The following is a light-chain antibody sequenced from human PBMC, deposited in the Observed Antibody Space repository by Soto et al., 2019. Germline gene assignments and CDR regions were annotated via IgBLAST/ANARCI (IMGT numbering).Light chain of an antibody. J-gene: IGKJ1*01. CDR3: QQYVHWPPGT. CDR2: DTS. Sequence: EIVVTQSPATLSVSPGERVTLSCRASQSVSSSLAWYQQRPGQAPRLLIYDTSTRAAGIAARFSGSGSGTEFTLTISSLQSEDFAVYYCQQYVHWPPGTFGQGTRWIS. CDR1: QSVSSS. V-gene: IGKV3-15*01.